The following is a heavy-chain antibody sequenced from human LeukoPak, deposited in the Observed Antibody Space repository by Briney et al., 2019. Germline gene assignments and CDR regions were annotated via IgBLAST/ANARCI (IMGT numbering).Heavy chain of an antibody. V-gene: IGHV3-7*01. D-gene: IGHD2-21*02. CDR1: GFTFSDYW. CDR3: AKDKGGDYTIHIDY. J-gene: IGHJ4*02. CDR2: IKQDGSEK. Sequence: PGGSLRLSCAVSGFTFSDYWMSWVRQAPGKGLEWVANIKQDGSEKYYVDSVKGRFTISRDSAQNSVDLQMNSLRAEDTAVYYCAKDKGGDYTIHIDYWGQGTLVTVSS.